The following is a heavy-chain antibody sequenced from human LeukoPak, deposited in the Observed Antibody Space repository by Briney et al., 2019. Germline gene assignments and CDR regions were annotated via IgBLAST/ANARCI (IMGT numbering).Heavy chain of an antibody. J-gene: IGHJ4*02. CDR2: IYNSGTI. D-gene: IGHD6-6*01. CDR3: TRGSSLAAGAF. V-gene: IGHV4-4*08. Sequence: KTSETLSLTCDVSGGSMSGYYWSWIRQSPGKGLEWIANIYNSGTINYNPSLKSRVTISIDTSKNQFSLKLTSVTAADTSVYFCTRGSSLAAGAFWGQGTLVTVSS. CDR1: GGSMSGYY.